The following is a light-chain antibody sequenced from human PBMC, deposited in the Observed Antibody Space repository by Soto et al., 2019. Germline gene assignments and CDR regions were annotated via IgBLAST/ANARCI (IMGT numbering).Light chain of an antibody. CDR1: QSISDR. V-gene: IGKV1-5*03. CDR2: RAS. J-gene: IGKJ2*01. CDR3: QQYDDYSAIT. Sequence: DIRLTQSPSTLSASVGDRVTITCRASQSISDRLAWYQQKSGKAPRLLIYRASSLENGVPSRFSGSGSGTEFTLTIISVQPDDFATYYCQQYDDYSAITFGQGTKLDI.